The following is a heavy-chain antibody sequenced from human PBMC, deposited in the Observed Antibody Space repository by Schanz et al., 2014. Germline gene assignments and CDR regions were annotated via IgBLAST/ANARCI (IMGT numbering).Heavy chain of an antibody. J-gene: IGHJ3*02. CDR2: LSARGHRT. CDR3: ARENLNWEAFDI. V-gene: IGHV3-23*04. CDR1: GFSFGSYA. Sequence: EVQLVESGGGLVQRGGSLRLSCAASGFSFGSYAMSWVRQAPGRGLEWVSALSARGHRTQYADSVMGRFTISSDISKNMLYLQMNSLRAEDTAVYYCARENLNWEAFDIWGQGTVVTVSS. D-gene: IGHD7-27*01.